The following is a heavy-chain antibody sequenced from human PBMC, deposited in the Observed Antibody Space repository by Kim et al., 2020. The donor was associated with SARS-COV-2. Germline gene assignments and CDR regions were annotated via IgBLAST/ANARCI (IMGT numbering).Heavy chain of an antibody. CDR3: AREESSPNSSSWNYGMDV. Sequence: GGSLRLSCAASGFTFSSYAMHWVRQAPGKGLEWVAVISYDGSNKYYADSVKGRFTISRDNSKNTLYLQMNSLRAEDTAVYYCAREESSPNSSSWNYGMDVWGQGTTVTVSS. J-gene: IGHJ6*02. V-gene: IGHV3-30*04. CDR2: ISYDGSNK. D-gene: IGHD6-13*01. CDR1: GFTFSSYA.